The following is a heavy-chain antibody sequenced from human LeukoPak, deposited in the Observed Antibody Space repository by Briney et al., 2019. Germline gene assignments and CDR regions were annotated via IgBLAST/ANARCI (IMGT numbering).Heavy chain of an antibody. Sequence: ASVKVSCKASGYTFTGYYMHWVRQAPGQGLEWMGWMNPNSLNTGYAQRFQGRITLTRNTSIGTAYMELRSLRSEDTAVFYCARGTALSGTSDSLDSWGQGPLVTVSS. CDR1: GYTFTGYY. V-gene: IGHV1-8*03. CDR2: MNPNSLNT. J-gene: IGHJ4*02. D-gene: IGHD6-19*01. CDR3: ARGTALSGTSDSLDS.